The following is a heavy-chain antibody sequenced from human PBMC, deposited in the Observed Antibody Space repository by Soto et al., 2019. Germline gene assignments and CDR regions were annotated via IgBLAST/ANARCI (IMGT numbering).Heavy chain of an antibody. CDR3: ARDHGGSTWFVGVYYFFGMDV. CDR1: AFTFSDYT. D-gene: IGHD6-13*01. CDR2: ISSSGGAI. J-gene: IGHJ6*02. Sequence: GGSLILSCAASAFTFSDYTMTWVRQAPGRGLEFVSHISSSGGAIFYAESVKGRFTVSRDNAKNSLYLQMNSLRDEDTAVYFCARDHGGSTWFVGVYYFFGMDVWGQGTAVTVSS. V-gene: IGHV3-48*02.